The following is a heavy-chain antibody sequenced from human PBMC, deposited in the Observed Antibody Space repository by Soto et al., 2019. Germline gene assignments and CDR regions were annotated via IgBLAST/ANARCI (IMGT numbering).Heavy chain of an antibody. V-gene: IGHV3-48*02. J-gene: IGHJ3*02. Sequence: EVQLLESGGGLVQPGQSLRVSCAASGFSFSSYSMNWVRQAPGKGLEWISYISSSKTYIWYADSVKGRFTISRDNAKNSLSLQMNSLRDEDTAVYYCVRDSGWAFDIWGLGTMVTVSS. CDR1: GFSFSSYS. CDR3: VRDSGWAFDI. CDR2: ISSSKTYI. D-gene: IGHD6-19*01.